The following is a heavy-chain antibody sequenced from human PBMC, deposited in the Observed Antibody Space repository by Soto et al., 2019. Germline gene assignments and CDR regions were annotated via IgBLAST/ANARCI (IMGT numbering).Heavy chain of an antibody. CDR2: IYYSGST. V-gene: IGHV4-39*01. Sequence: QLQLQESGPGLVKPSETLSLTCTVSGGSISSSSYYWGWIRQPPGKGLEWIGSIYYSGSTYYNPSLKSRVTISVDTSKNQFSLKLGSVTAADTAVYYCARPGIAAAGLLYQTYYYYGMDVWGQGTTVTVSS. D-gene: IGHD6-13*01. CDR1: GGSISSSSYY. CDR3: ARPGIAAAGLLYQTYYYYGMDV. J-gene: IGHJ6*02.